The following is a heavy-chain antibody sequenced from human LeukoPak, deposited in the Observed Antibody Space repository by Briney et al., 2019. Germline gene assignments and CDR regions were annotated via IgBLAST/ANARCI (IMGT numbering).Heavy chain of an antibody. CDR1: GGSFRGYY. CDR3: ARGRIAKIVVVHSFSYGMDV. J-gene: IGHJ6*02. V-gene: IGHV4-34*01. Sequence: SETLCLTSADHGGSFRGYYWSSIREPPGKGVEWIGEINDYTGDTKYNPSLNSPVSISLEKSKNQLSLELRSVTAAATAVYYRARGRIAKIVVVHSFSYGMDVWGQGTTVTVSS. CDR2: INDYTGDT. D-gene: IGHD3-22*01.